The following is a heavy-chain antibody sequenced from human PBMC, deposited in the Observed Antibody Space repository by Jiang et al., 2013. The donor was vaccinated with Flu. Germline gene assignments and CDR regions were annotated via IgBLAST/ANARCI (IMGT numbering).Heavy chain of an antibody. V-gene: IGHV1-69*01. CDR3: ASTYCSGGSCYGWDAFDI. D-gene: IGHD2-15*01. CDR1: GGTFSSYA. Sequence: KVSCKASGGTFSSYAISWVRQAPGQGLEWMGGIIPIFGTANYAQKFQGRVTITADESTSTAYMELSSLRSEDTAVYYCASTYCSGGSCYGWDAFDIWGQGTMVTISS. CDR2: IIPIFGTA. J-gene: IGHJ3*02.